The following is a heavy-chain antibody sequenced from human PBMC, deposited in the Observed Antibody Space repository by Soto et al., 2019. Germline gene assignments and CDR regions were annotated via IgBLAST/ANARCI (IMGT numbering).Heavy chain of an antibody. CDR2: IDYTGST. D-gene: IGHD2-15*01. V-gene: IGHV4-59*01. J-gene: IGHJ6*03. CDR3: ARETINGYYYYYMDV. CDR1: GGPISTYY. Sequence: QVQLQGSGPGLVKPSETLSLTCTVSGGPISTYYWTWIRLPPGKGLEWIGYIDYTGSTNYNPSLKSRVTISIDTSKKQFSLNLSSLTEADTAVYYCARETINGYYYYYMDVWGKGTTVTVS.